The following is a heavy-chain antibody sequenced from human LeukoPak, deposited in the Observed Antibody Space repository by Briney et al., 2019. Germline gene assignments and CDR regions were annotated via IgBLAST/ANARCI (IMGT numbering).Heavy chain of an antibody. Sequence: QPGGSLRLSCAASGFTVSSNYMSWVRQAPGKGLEWVSVIYSGGSTYYADSVKGRFTISRDNSKNTLYLQMNSLRAEDTAVYYCARSPPHYDSSCYPLAFDIWGQGTMVTVSS. CDR2: IYSGGST. V-gene: IGHV3-53*01. CDR3: ARSPPHYDSSCYPLAFDI. D-gene: IGHD3-22*01. CDR1: GFTVSSNY. J-gene: IGHJ3*02.